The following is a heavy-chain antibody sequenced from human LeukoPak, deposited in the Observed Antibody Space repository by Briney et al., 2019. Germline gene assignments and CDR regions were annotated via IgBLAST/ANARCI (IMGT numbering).Heavy chain of an antibody. J-gene: IGHJ4*02. Sequence: GGSLRLSCAASGFTFSSYGMHWVRQAPGKGLDWVAVISNDGSKKYYADSVKGRFTISRDNSKNTLSLQVSSLRTEDTAVYYCAKDRYSYAFEYSDSWGQGTLVTVS. V-gene: IGHV3-30*18. D-gene: IGHD5-18*01. CDR2: ISNDGSKK. CDR3: AKDRYSYAFEYSDS. CDR1: GFTFSSYG.